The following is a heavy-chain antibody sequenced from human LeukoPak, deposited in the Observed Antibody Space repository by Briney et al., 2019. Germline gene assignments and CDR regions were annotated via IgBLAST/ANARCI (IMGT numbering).Heavy chain of an antibody. CDR1: GFTVSSNY. V-gene: IGHV3-53*01. D-gene: IGHD1-26*01. CDR2: IYTGGST. Sequence: GGSLRLSRAASGFTVSSNYMSWVRQAPGKGLEWVSVIYTGGSTYYADSVKGRFTISRDNAKNSLYLQMNSLRAEDTAVYYCARDRWELPGAFDIWGQGTMVTVSS. J-gene: IGHJ3*02. CDR3: ARDRWELPGAFDI.